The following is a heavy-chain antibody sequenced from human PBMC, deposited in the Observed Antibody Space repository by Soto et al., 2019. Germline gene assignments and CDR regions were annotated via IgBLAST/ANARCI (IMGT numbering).Heavy chain of an antibody. V-gene: IGHV3-21*03. CDR2: ISSSSTNI. Sequence: EVQLVESGGGLDKPGGSLRLSCAASGFTFRSYSMNWVRQAPGKGLELVSSISSSSTNIDYADSVKGRFTISRENAKYSLYLQMNSLRAEETAVYYCAKDGREGRRLNPRAQLWVPNWFEPWGEETLVTVSS. J-gene: IGHJ5*02. CDR3: AKDGREGRRLNPRAQLWVPNWFEP. D-gene: IGHD5-18*01. CDR1: GFTFRSYS.